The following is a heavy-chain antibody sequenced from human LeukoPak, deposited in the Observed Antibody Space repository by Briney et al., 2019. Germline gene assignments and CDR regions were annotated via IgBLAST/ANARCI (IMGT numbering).Heavy chain of an antibody. CDR2: ISSSSSYI. V-gene: IGHV3-21*01. CDR1: RFTFSIYS. CDR3: ARARDYVPFVY. D-gene: IGHD4-17*01. J-gene: IGHJ4*02. Sequence: RGSLRLSCAASRFTFSIYSMNCVRQAPGKGLEWVSSISSSSSYIYYAGSVKGRFTISRDNAKNSLYLQMNSLRAEDTALYYCARARDYVPFVYWGQGTLVTVSP.